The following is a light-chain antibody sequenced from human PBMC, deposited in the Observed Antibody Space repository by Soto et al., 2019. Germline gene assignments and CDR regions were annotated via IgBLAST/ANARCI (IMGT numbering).Light chain of an antibody. J-gene: IGKJ5*01. CDR3: MQALQTPIT. V-gene: IGKV2-28*01. CDR1: QSLLHSNGYNY. Sequence: DIVMTQSPLSLPVTPVEPASISCRSSQSLLHSNGYNYLDWYLQKPGQSPQLLIYLGSNRASGVPDRFSGSGSGTDFTLKISRVEAEDVGVYYCMQALQTPITFGQGTRLEMK. CDR2: LGS.